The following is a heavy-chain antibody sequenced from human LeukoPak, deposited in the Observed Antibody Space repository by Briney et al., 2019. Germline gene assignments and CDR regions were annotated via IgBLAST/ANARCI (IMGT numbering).Heavy chain of an antibody. CDR2: IKRDGSEK. J-gene: IGHJ4*02. CDR1: GFTFNSYW. D-gene: IGHD6-19*01. CDR3: ARLGPASSGWPESFDY. V-gene: IGHV3-7*03. Sequence: PGGSLRLSCAASGFTFNSYWMNWVRQAPGKGLEWVADIKRDGSEKYYVDSVKGRFTISRGNAKNSLDLQMNSLRVEDTAVYYCARLGPASSGWPESFDYWGQGTLVTVSS.